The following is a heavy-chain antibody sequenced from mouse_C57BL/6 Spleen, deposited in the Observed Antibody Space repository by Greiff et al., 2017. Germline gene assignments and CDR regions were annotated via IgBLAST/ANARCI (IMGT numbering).Heavy chain of an antibody. V-gene: IGHV3-6*01. CDR1: GYSITSGYY. D-gene: IGHD2-5*01. J-gene: IGHJ1*03. Sequence: EVKLMESGPGLVKPSQSLSLTCSVTGYSITSGYYWNWIRQFPGNKLEWMGYISYDGSNNYNPSLKNRISITRDTSKNQFFLKLNSVTTEDTATYYCAKIYSNYEGYFDVWGTGTTVTVSS. CDR2: ISYDGSN. CDR3: AKIYSNYEGYFDV.